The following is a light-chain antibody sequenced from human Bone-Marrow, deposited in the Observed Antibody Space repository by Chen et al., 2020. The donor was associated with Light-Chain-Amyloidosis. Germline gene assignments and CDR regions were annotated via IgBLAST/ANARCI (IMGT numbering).Light chain of an antibody. CDR3: QQYGTSPLS. CDR1: QTISSNY. CDR2: GSS. V-gene: IGKV3-20*01. Sequence: EIVLTQSPGTLSLSPGEGANLSCRASQTISSNYLTWYHQKFGQAPRLLIYGSSSRATGIPDRFTGSGSGTDFALTVNGLEPEELAMYYCQQYGTSPLSFGRGTKVEIK. J-gene: IGKJ4*01.